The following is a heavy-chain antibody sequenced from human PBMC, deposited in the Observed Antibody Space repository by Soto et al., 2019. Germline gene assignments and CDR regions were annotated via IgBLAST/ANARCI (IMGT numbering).Heavy chain of an antibody. CDR2: ISSNGGST. J-gene: IGHJ3*02. V-gene: IGHV3-64*01. CDR1: GFTFSSYA. Sequence: GGSLRLSCAASGFTFSSYAMHWVRQAPGKGLEYVSAISSNGGSTYYANSVKGRFTISRDNSKNTLYLQMGSLRAEDMAVYYCAREKNWGGLSEGAFDIWGQGTMVTVSS. D-gene: IGHD7-27*01. CDR3: AREKNWGGLSEGAFDI.